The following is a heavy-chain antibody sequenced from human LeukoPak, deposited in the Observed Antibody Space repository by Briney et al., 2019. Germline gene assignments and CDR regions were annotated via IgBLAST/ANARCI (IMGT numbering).Heavy chain of an antibody. V-gene: IGHV5-10-1*01. CDR3: ARHEGGFRIAAAGIDH. J-gene: IGHJ4*02. CDR2: IDPSDSYI. D-gene: IGHD6-13*01. CDR1: GYSFTTYW. Sequence: GESLKISCKGSGYSFTTYWISWVRQMPGKGLEWMGRIDPSDSYINYSPSLQGHVTISADKSISTAYLQWSSLKASDTAMYYCARHEGGFRIAAAGIDHWGQGTLVTVSS.